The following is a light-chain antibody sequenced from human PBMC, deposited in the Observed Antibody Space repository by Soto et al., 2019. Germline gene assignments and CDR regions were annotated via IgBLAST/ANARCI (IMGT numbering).Light chain of an antibody. V-gene: IGKV3-11*01. J-gene: IGKJ4*01. CDR1: QNVEGY. CDR2: DAS. Sequence: EIELTQSPATLSLSPGERATLSCRASQNVEGYLAWYQQKPGQAPRLLIYDASNRATGIPARFSGSGSGTDFTLTISSLEPEDFAVYYCQQRSNWPPLTFGGGTKVEIK. CDR3: QQRSNWPPLT.